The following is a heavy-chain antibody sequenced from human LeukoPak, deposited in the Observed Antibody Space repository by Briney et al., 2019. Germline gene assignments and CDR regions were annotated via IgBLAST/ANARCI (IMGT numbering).Heavy chain of an antibody. D-gene: IGHD4-17*01. CDR3: ARLDLYGDYPPGKY. V-gene: IGHV4-4*07. CDR1: GGSISNYY. CDR2: IYTSGST. J-gene: IGHJ4*02. Sequence: PSETLSLTCTVSGGSISNYYWSWIRQPAGKGLEWIGRIYTSGSTNYNPSLESRVTMSVDTSKNQFSLKLSSVTAADTAVYYCARLDLYGDYPPGKYWGQGTLVTVSS.